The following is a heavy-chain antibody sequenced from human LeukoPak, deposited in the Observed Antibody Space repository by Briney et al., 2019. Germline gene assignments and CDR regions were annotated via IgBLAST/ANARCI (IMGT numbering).Heavy chain of an antibody. D-gene: IGHD3-16*01. Sequence: SETLSLTCTVSGGSISSYYWSWIRQPPGKGLEWIGYIYYSGSTNYNPSLKSRVTISVDTSKNQFSLKLSSVTAADTAVYYCAVGGGYFDYWGQGTLVTVSS. CDR2: IYYSGST. CDR1: GGSISSYY. CDR3: AVGGGYFDY. V-gene: IGHV4-59*08. J-gene: IGHJ4*02.